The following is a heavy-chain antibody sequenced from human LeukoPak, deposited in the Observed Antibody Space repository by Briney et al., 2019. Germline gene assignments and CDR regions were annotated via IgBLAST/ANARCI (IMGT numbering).Heavy chain of an antibody. V-gene: IGHV1-18*01. J-gene: IGHJ3*02. CDR1: GYTFTSYG. D-gene: IGHD3-3*01. CDR3: ARGYYDFWSGYYAFDI. Sequence: ASVKVSCKASGYTFTSYGISWVRQAPGQGLEWMGWISAYNGNTNYAQKLQGRVTMTTDTSTSTAYMELRSLISDDTAVHYCARGYYDFWSGYYAFDIWGQGTMVTVSS. CDR2: ISAYNGNT.